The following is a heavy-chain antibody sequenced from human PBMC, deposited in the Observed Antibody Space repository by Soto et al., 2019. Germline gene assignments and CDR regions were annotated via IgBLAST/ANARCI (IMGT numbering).Heavy chain of an antibody. CDR1: GGSFSGYY. CDR3: ARGCSGGSCYYFDY. D-gene: IGHD2-15*01. CDR2: INHCGCT. V-gene: IGHV4-34*01. Sequence: QVQLQQWGAGLLKPSETLSLTCAVYGGSFSGYYWSWIRQPPGTVLEWIGEINHCGCTNYNPSLKIRVTISVHTSKNQFSLKLSSVTAADTAVYYCARGCSGGSCYYFDYWGQGTLVTVSS. J-gene: IGHJ4*02.